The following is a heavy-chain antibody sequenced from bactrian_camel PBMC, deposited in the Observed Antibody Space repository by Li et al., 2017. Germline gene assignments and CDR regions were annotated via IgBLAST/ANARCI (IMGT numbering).Heavy chain of an antibody. J-gene: IGHJ4*01. Sequence: HVQLVESGGGLVQPGGSLTLSCAASGFTFSTCTMAWYRQATGKEREAVAAIVRGSHTDYHAAVKGRFTISQDTPKNTVYLQMNSLKPEDTAMYYCATAERADTVAGLYNYWGQGTQVTVS. CDR1: GFTFSTCT. CDR3: ATAERADTVAGLYNY. V-gene: IGHV3S53*01. D-gene: IGHD6*01. CDR2: IVRGSHT.